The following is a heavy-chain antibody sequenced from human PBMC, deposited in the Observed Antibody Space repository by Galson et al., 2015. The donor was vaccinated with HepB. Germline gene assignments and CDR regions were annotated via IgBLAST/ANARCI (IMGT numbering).Heavy chain of an antibody. V-gene: IGHV1-69*13. J-gene: IGHJ3*02. Sequence: SVKVSCKASGGTFSSYAISWVRQAPGQGLEWMGGIIPIFGTANYAQKFQGRVTITADESTSTAYMELSSLRSEDTAVYYCARETGSSRRNAFDIWGQGTMVTVSS. CDR1: GGTFSSYA. CDR2: IIPIFGTA. D-gene: IGHD6-6*01. CDR3: ARETGSSRRNAFDI.